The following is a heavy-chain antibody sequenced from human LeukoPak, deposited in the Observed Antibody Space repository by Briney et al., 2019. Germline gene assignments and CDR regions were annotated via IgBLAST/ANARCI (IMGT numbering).Heavy chain of an antibody. Sequence: GGSLRLSCAASGFTFSSYWMSWVRQAPGKGLEWVANIKQDGSEKYYVDSLKGRFTISRDNAKNSLYLQMNSLRAEDTAMYYCARDQRDNWSYDFYFDYWGQGTLVTVSS. D-gene: IGHD1-7*01. V-gene: IGHV3-7*01. J-gene: IGHJ4*02. CDR1: GFTFSSYW. CDR2: IKQDGSEK. CDR3: ARDQRDNWSYDFYFDY.